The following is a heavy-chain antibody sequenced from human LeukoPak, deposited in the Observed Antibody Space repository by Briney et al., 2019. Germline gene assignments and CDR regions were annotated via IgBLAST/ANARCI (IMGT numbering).Heavy chain of an antibody. V-gene: IGHV4-59*01. CDR3: ARGAGGYRFDP. J-gene: IGHJ5*02. CDR1: GGSMTGSH. Sequence: SETLSLTCTVSGGSMTGSHWTWIRQPPGKGLEYIGYVYNSGTTFYNPSLKSRVTISADMSKKHFSLRLTSVTAADTAIYYCARGAGGYRFDPWGLGTLVTVSS. CDR2: VYNSGTT. D-gene: IGHD1-1*01.